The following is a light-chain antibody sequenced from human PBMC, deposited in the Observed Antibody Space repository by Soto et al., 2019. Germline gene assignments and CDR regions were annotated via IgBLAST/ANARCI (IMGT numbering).Light chain of an antibody. CDR1: SSDVGAYHY. CDR2: DVN. CDR3: SSYAGSNSYV. Sequence: QSALTQPPSASGSPGQSVTISCTGTSSDVGAYHYVSWYQQRPGKAPKLMIYDVNKRPSGVPARFSGSKSGNTASLTVSGLQAEDEADYYCSSYAGSNSYVFGTGTKVTVL. J-gene: IGLJ1*01. V-gene: IGLV2-8*01.